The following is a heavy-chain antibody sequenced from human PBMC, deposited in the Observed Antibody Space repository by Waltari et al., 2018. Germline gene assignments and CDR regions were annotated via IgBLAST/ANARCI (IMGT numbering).Heavy chain of an antibody. J-gene: IGHJ4*02. CDR2: IWYDGSNK. D-gene: IGHD3-22*01. Sequence: VQLLESGGGLVQPGGSLRLSCAASGFTFSSYAMSWVRQAPGKGLEWVAVIWYDGSNKDYADSVKGRFTISRDNSKNTLYLQMNSLRAEDTAVYYCARGSAYYDSSGYYPTFDYWGQGTLVTVSS. CDR3: ARGSAYYDSSGYYPTFDY. CDR1: GFTFSSYA. V-gene: IGHV3-33*08.